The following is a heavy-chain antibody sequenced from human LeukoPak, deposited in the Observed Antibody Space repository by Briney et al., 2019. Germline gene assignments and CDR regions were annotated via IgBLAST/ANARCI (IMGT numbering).Heavy chain of an antibody. CDR1: GLTVSSNH. CDR2: IYSGGKT. J-gene: IGHJ6*02. V-gene: IGHV3-53*01. Sequence: GGSLRLSCAASGLTVSSNHMIWVRQAPGKGLEWVSLIYSGGKTYYADSVKGRFIISRDNSKNTLYLQMNSLRAEDTAVYYCAREYCSDGTCYYYYGMDVWGHGTTVTVSS. D-gene: IGHD2-15*01. CDR3: AREYCSDGTCYYYYGMDV.